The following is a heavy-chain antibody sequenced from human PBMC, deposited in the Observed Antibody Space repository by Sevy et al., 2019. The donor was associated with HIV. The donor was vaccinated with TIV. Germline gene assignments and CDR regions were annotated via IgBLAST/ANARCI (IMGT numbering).Heavy chain of an antibody. CDR2: ISHDGSNK. CDR1: GFTFSSYA. V-gene: IGHV3-30*04. Sequence: GGSLRLSCAASGFTFSSYAMHWVRQAPGKGLEWMAVISHDGSNKYYADSVKGRFTISRDNSKNTLYLQMNSLRAEDTAVYYCARDGDIVVVVGASALFDYWGQGILVTVSS. D-gene: IGHD2-15*01. J-gene: IGHJ4*02. CDR3: ARDGDIVVVVGASALFDY.